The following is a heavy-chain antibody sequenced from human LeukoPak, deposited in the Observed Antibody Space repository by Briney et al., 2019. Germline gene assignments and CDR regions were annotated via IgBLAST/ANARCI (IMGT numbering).Heavy chain of an antibody. CDR2: ISASGDNT. V-gene: IGHV3-23*01. D-gene: IGHD3-22*01. J-gene: IGHJ4*02. Sequence: GGSLRLSCAAPGFTFSSYSMNWVRQAPGKGLEWIPTISASGDNTYYADSVKGRFTISRDNSKNTLYLHMNSLRAEDTAVYYCAKDAFHDSSGYYSPFDYWGQGTLVTVSS. CDR3: AKDAFHDSSGYYSPFDY. CDR1: GFTFSSYS.